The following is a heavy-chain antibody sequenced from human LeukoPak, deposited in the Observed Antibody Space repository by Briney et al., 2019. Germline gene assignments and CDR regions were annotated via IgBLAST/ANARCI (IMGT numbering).Heavy chain of an antibody. CDR2: IYYSGST. CDR3: ARDRYFDL. Sequence: KPSETLSPTCTVSGGSISSYYWSWIRQPPGKGLEWIGYIYYSGSTNYNPSLKSRVTISIDTSKNQFSLKLSSVTAADTAVYYCARDRYFDLWGRGTLVTVSS. J-gene: IGHJ2*01. V-gene: IGHV4-59*01. CDR1: GGSISSYY.